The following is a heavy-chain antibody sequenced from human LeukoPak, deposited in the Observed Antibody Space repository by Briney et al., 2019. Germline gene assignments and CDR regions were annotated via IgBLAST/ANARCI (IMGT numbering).Heavy chain of an antibody. CDR3: AKASLTIFGVVIDKTTYYFDY. D-gene: IGHD3-3*01. Sequence: GGSLRLSCAASGFTFSSYAMSWVRQAPGKGLEWVSAISGSGGSTYYADSVKGRFTISRDNSKNTLYLQMNSLRAEDTAVYYCAKASLTIFGVVIDKTTYYFDYWGQGTLVTVSS. V-gene: IGHV3-23*01. J-gene: IGHJ4*02. CDR2: ISGSGGST. CDR1: GFTFSSYA.